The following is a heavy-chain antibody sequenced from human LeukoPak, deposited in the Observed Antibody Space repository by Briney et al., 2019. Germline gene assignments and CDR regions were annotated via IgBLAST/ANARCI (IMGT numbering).Heavy chain of an antibody. CDR1: GFTFSSYG. CDR3: TRASSSGWYGETDY. CDR2: IRSKAYGGTT. V-gene: IGHV3-49*03. D-gene: IGHD6-19*01. Sequence: GGSLRLSCAASGFTFSSYGMHWFRQAPGKGLEWVGFIRSKAYGGTTEYAASVKGRFTISRDDSKSIAYLQMNSLKTEDTAVYYCTRASSSGWYGETDYWGQGTLVTVSS. J-gene: IGHJ4*02.